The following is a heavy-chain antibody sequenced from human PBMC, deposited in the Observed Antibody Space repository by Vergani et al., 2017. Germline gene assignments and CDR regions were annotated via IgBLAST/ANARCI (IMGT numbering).Heavy chain of an antibody. CDR1: GGSISSGGYY. D-gene: IGHD3-3*01. Sequence: QVQLQESGPGLVKPSQTLSLTCTVSGGSISSGGYYWSWIRQHPGKGLEWIGYIYYSGSTHYNPSLKSLVTISVDTSKTQFSLKLSSVTAADTAVYYCARGPKEDVYDFWSGYYCYYYYMDVWGKGP. V-gene: IGHV4-31*01. CDR2: IYYSGST. CDR3: ARGPKEDVYDFWSGYYCYYYYMDV. J-gene: IGHJ6*03.